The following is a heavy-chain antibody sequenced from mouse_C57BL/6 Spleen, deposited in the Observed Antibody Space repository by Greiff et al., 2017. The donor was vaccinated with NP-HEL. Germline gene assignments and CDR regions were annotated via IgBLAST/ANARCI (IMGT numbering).Heavy chain of an antibody. CDR3: AKNPQRRLPYYYAMDD. J-gene: IGHJ4*01. CDR2: IWRGGST. D-gene: IGHD3-2*02. Sequence: QVQLKESGPGLVQPSQSLSITCTVSGFSLTSYGVHWVRQSPGKGLEWLGVIWRGGSTDYNAAFMSRLSITKDNSKSQVFFKMNSLQADDTAIYYCAKNPQRRLPYYYAMDDWGQGTSVTVSS. V-gene: IGHV2-5*01. CDR1: GFSLTSYG.